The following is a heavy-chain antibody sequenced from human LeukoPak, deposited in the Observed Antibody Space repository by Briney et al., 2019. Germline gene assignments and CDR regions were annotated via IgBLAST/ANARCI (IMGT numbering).Heavy chain of an antibody. Sequence: PGGSLRLSCAASGFTFSSYGMHWVRQAPGKGLEWVAFIRYDGSNKYYADSVKGRFTISRDNSKNTLYLQMNSLRAEDTAVYYCAKEGDSGYDSNWFDPWGREPWSPSPQ. D-gene: IGHD5-12*01. V-gene: IGHV3-30*02. CDR3: AKEGDSGYDSNWFDP. CDR2: IRYDGSNK. J-gene: IGHJ5*02. CDR1: GFTFSSYG.